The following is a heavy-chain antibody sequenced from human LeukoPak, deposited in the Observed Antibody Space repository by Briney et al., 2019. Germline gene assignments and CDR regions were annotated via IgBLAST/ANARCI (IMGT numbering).Heavy chain of an antibody. CDR1: GYTFTNYY. D-gene: IGHD5-18*01. CDR2: INPSGATT. J-gene: IGHJ4*02. V-gene: IGHV1-46*01. CDR3: ARSLGYSYGSDY. Sequence: ASVKVSCKTSGYTFTNYYMHWVRQAPGQWLEWIGLINPSGATTSNTQKFQGRVTLTRDTPMSTPYMELSSLRSEDTAVYYCARSLGYSYGSDYWGQGTQVTVSS.